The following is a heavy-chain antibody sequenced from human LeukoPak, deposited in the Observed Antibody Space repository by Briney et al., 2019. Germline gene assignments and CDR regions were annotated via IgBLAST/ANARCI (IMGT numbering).Heavy chain of an antibody. J-gene: IGHJ3*02. CDR2: INHSGST. Sequence: KSSETLSLTCAVYGGSFSGYYWSWIRQPPGKGLEWIGEINHSGSTNYNPSLKSRVTISVDTSKNQFSLKLSSVTAADTAVYYCARGRGSSWYRHAFDIWGQGTMVTVSS. CDR3: ARGRGSSWYRHAFDI. D-gene: IGHD6-13*01. CDR1: GGSFSGYY. V-gene: IGHV4-34*01.